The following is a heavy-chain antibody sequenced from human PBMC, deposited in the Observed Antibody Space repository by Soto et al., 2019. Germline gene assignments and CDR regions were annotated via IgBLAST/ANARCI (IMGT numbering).Heavy chain of an antibody. CDR1: GYTFTSYY. CDR3: ARDHEKKLLPTGDAFDI. J-gene: IGHJ3*02. CDR2: INPSGGST. Sequence: ASVKVSCKASGYTFTSYYMHWVRQAPGQGLERMGIINPSGGSTSYAQKFQGRVTMTRDTSTSTVYMELSSLRSEDTAVYYCARDHEKKLLPTGDAFDIWGQGTMVTVSS. D-gene: IGHD2-15*01. V-gene: IGHV1-46*01.